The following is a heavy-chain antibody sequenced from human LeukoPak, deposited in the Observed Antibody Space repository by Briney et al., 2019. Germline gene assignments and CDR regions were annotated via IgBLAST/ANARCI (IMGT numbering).Heavy chain of an antibody. D-gene: IGHD6-13*01. CDR3: AKVGSSSWIYYFDY. V-gene: IGHV3-23*01. Sequence: AGGSLRLSCVASGFTFSNFAMSWVRQAPGKGLEWVSAIRGSGGSTYYADSVKGRFTISRDNSKNTLYLQMNSLRAEDTAVYYCAKVGSSSWIYYFDYWGQGTLVTVSS. J-gene: IGHJ4*02. CDR2: IRGSGGST. CDR1: GFTFSNFA.